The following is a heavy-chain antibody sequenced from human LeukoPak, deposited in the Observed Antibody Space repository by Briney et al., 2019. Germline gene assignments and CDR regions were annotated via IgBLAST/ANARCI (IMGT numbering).Heavy chain of an antibody. J-gene: IGHJ3*02. CDR1: GGSISSYY. CDR3: ARVGLVPGDAFDI. Sequence: SETLSLTCTVSGGSISSYYWSWIRQPPGKGLEWIGYIYYSGSTNYNPSLKSRVTISVDTSKNQFSLMLSSVTAADTAVYYCARVGLVPGDAFDIWGQGTMVTVSS. CDR2: IYYSGST. D-gene: IGHD6-19*01. V-gene: IGHV4-59*01.